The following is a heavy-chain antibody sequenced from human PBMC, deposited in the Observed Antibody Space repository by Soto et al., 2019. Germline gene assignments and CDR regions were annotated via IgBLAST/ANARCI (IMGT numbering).Heavy chain of an antibody. V-gene: IGHV4-30-2*01. CDR2: IYHSGST. Sequence: SETLSLTCAVSGGSISSGGYSWSWIRQPPGKGLEWIGYIYHSGSTYYNPSLKSRVTISVDTSKNQFSLKLSSVTAADTAVYYCARDRDWWGYDSSGYSRGYYYGMDVWGQGTTVTVSS. CDR1: GGSISSGGYS. J-gene: IGHJ6*02. CDR3: ARDRDWWGYDSSGYSRGYYYGMDV. D-gene: IGHD3-22*01.